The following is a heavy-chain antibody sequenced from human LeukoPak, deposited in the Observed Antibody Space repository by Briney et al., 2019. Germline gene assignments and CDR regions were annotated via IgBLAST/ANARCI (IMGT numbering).Heavy chain of an antibody. Sequence: GGSLRLSCAASGFTFSSYAMSWVRQAPGKGLEWVSAISGSGGSTYYADSVKGRFTISRDNSKNTLYLQMNSLRAEDTAVYYCAKDPCSSSTSCYTGYFDYWGQGTLVAVSS. CDR2: ISGSGGST. CDR1: GFTFSSYA. V-gene: IGHV3-23*01. CDR3: AKDPCSSSTSCYTGYFDY. D-gene: IGHD2-2*02. J-gene: IGHJ4*02.